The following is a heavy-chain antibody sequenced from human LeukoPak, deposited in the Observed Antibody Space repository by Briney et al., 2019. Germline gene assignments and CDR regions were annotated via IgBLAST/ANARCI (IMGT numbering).Heavy chain of an antibody. V-gene: IGHV3-21*04. D-gene: IGHD3-16*01. CDR3: ARGGGLAV. CDR1: GFTFSSYS. J-gene: IGHJ6*02. Sequence: PGGSLRLSGAASGFTFSSYSLNWVSQAPGKGLEWVSSISSSYIYYADSVKGRFTISRDNAKNSLYLQMSNLRAEDTAVYFCARGGGLAVWGQGATVTVSS. CDR2: ISSSYI.